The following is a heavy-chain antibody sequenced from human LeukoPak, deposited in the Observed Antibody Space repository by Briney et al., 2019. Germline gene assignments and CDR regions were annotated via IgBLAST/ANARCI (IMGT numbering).Heavy chain of an antibody. D-gene: IGHD1/OR15-1a*01. CDR3: ARELTGTTTFDH. CDR2: INYSGST. V-gene: IGHV4-34*01. J-gene: IGHJ4*02. CDR1: SGSFSAYY. Sequence: SETLSPTCAVYSGSFSAYYWSWIRQPPGKGLEWIGEINYSGSTKYLPSLKSRVTISVDTSKNQFSLTLSSVTAADTAVYYCARELTGTTTFDHWGQGTLSPSPQ.